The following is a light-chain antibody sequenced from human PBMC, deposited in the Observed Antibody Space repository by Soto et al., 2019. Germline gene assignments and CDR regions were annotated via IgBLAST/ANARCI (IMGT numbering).Light chain of an antibody. Sequence: EVVLAQSPGTLSLSPGERATLSCRASQRVSSSQLAWLQQKPGQAPRLLIYAASWRAAGIPDRFSGSGSGTDFTLTISRLEPADFAVYYCQQYASAPHTFGGGTKVEIK. J-gene: IGKJ4*01. CDR2: AAS. V-gene: IGKV3-20*01. CDR3: QQYASAPHT. CDR1: QRVSSSQ.